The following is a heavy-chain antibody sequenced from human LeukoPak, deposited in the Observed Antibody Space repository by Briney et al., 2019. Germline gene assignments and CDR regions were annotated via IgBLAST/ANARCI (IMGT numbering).Heavy chain of an antibody. J-gene: IGHJ4*02. D-gene: IGHD5-12*01. V-gene: IGHV3-21*01. CDR3: ARGFTGESGYAGY. Sequence: GGSLRLSCAASGFTFSSYWMSWVRQAPGRGLEWVSSISPQGDSTWNADSVKGRFTISRDNAKNSLYLQMNSLSAEDTGVYYCARGFTGESGYAGYWGQGTLLTVSS. CDR1: GFTFSSYW. CDR2: ISPQGDST.